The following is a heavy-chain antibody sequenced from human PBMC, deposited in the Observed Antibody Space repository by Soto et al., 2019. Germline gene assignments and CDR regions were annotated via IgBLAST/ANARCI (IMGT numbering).Heavy chain of an antibody. V-gene: IGHV3-15*07. D-gene: IGHD4-4*01. CDR1: GFTFSNAW. CDR2: IKSNTDGGTA. Sequence: GGYLRLSCAASGFTFSNAWMNWVRQAPGKGLEWVGRIKSNTDGGTADYAAPVKGRFAISRDDSENTLYLQMNSLKTEDTAIYYCTQALMTSVNYWGQGTLVTVSS. J-gene: IGHJ4*02. CDR3: TQALMTSVNY.